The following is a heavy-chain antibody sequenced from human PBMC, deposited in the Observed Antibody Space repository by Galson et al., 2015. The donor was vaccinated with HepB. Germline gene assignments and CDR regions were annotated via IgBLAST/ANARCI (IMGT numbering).Heavy chain of an antibody. V-gene: IGHV3-48*02. Sequence: SLRLSCAASGFTFSSYSMNWVRQAPGKGLEWVSYISNSASTIYYADSLKGRFTISRDNAKSSLYLQINSHKDEDTAVYYCARLRGSQRPDAFDIWGQGTMVTVSS. J-gene: IGHJ3*02. CDR3: ARLRGSQRPDAFDI. CDR2: ISNSASTI. D-gene: IGHD3-10*01. CDR1: GFTFSSYS.